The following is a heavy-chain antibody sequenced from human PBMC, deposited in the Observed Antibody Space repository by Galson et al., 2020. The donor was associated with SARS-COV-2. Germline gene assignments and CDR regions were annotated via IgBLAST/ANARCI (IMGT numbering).Heavy chain of an antibody. Sequence: TGGSLRLSCAASGLTFSSYGMHWVRQAPGKGLEWVAVISYDGSNKYYADSVKGRFTISRDNSKNTLYLQMNSLRAEDTAVYYCAKDSSSWYRENWFDPWGQGTLVTVSS. CDR2: ISYDGSNK. CDR1: GLTFSSYG. D-gene: IGHD6-13*01. CDR3: AKDSSSWYRENWFDP. J-gene: IGHJ5*02. V-gene: IGHV3-30*18.